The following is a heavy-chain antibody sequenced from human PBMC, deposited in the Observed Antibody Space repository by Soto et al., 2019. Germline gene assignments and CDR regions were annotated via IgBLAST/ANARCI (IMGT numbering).Heavy chain of an antibody. J-gene: IGHJ6*02. CDR2: IDPSDSYT. D-gene: IGHD6-6*01. V-gene: IGHV5-10-1*01. Sequence: LKISCKGSGYSFTSYWISWVRQMPGKGLEWMGRIDPSDSYTNYSPSFQGHVTISADKSISTAYLQWSSLKASDTAMYYCARHYKPSIAARPYYYYGMDVWGQGTTVTVSS. CDR3: ARHYKPSIAARPYYYYGMDV. CDR1: GYSFTSYW.